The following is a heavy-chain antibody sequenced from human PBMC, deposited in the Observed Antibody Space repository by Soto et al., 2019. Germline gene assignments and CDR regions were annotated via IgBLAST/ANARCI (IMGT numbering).Heavy chain of an antibody. CDR2: ISWDGGST. CDR3: AKDNRDYGILTGYYSDYYFDY. Sequence: GGSLRLSCAASGFTFDDYTMHWVRQAPGKGLEWVSLISWDGGSTYYADSVKGRFTISRDNSKNSLYLQMNSLRTEDTALYYCAKDNRDYGILTGYYSDYYFDYWGQGTLVTVSS. V-gene: IGHV3-43*01. CDR1: GFTFDDYT. J-gene: IGHJ4*02. D-gene: IGHD3-9*01.